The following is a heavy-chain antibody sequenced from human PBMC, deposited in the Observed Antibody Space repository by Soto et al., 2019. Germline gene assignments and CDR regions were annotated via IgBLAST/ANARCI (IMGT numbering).Heavy chain of an antibody. J-gene: IGHJ4*02. CDR1: GGSFSGYY. Sequence: SETLSLTCAVYGGSFSGYYWSWIRQPPGKGLEWIGEINHSGSTNYNPSLKSRVTISVDTSKNQFSLKLSSVTAADTAVYYCARDRDYASDYWGQGTLVTVSS. D-gene: IGHD4-17*01. V-gene: IGHV4-34*01. CDR2: INHSGST. CDR3: ARDRDYASDY.